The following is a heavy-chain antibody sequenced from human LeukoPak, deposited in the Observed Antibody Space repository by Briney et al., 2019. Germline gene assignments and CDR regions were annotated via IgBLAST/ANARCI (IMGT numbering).Heavy chain of an antibody. Sequence: SQTLSLTCTVSGGSISSGGYYWSWIRQPPGKGLEWIGYIYHSGSTYYNPSLKSRVTISVDRSKNQFSLKLSSVTAADTAVYYCARGADGSYYLYFDYWGQGTLVTVAS. CDR3: ARGADGSYYLYFDY. J-gene: IGHJ4*02. V-gene: IGHV4-30-2*01. D-gene: IGHD1-26*01. CDR1: GGSISSGGYY. CDR2: IYHSGST.